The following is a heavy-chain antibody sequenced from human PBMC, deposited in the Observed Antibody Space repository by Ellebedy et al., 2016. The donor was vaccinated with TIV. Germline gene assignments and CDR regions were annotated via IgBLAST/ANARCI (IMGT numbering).Heavy chain of an antibody. V-gene: IGHV3-21*01. CDR1: GFTFSSQS. J-gene: IGHJ4*02. D-gene: IGHD4-17*01. CDR3: ARGYDYGDSPC. CDR2: IGSSSNYM. Sequence: GESLKISCAASGFTFSSQSMNWVRQAPGRGLDWVSSIGSSSNYMKYADSVKGRFTIYRDNAKNSLYLQMDSLRSEDTAVYYCARGYDYGDSPCWGQGTLVTVSS.